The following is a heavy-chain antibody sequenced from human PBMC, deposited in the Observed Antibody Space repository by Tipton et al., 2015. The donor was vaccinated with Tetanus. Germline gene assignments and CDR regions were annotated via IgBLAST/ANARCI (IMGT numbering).Heavy chain of an antibody. CDR1: GFTFDDHS. D-gene: IGHD3-22*01. V-gene: IGHV3-9*01. CDR2: INWKGDDI. CDR3: ARGISSGRSGGGYNWFGA. J-gene: IGHJ5*02. Sequence: SLRLSCVGSGFTFDDHSMHWVRQVHGRGLEWVSSINWKGDDIGYADSVRGRFTISRDNIGNSLYLQMTSLRVDDTALYYCARGISSGRSGGGYNWFGAWGQGIQVTVSS.